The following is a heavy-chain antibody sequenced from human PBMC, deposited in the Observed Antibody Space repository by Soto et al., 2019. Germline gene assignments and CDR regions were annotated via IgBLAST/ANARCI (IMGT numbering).Heavy chain of an antibody. CDR2: IYYSGST. V-gene: IGHV4-59*01. CDR1: GGSISSYY. CDR3: ARAGRLLWFGELTY. J-gene: IGHJ4*02. Sequence: PSETLSLTCTVSGGSISSYYWSWIRQPPGKGLEWIGYIYYSGSTNYNPSPKSRVTISVDTSKNQFSLKLSSVTAADTAVYYCARAGRLLWFGELTYWGQGTLVTVSS. D-gene: IGHD3-10*01.